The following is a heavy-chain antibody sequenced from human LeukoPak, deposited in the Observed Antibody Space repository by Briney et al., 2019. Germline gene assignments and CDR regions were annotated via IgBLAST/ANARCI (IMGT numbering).Heavy chain of an antibody. D-gene: IGHD2-2*01. V-gene: IGHV4-34*01. CDR2: INHSGST. CDR1: GGSFSGYY. J-gene: IGHJ6*02. Sequence: QPSETLSLTCAVYGGSFSGYYWSWIRQPPGKGLEWIGEINHSGSTNYNPSLKSRVTISVDTSKNQFSLKLSSVTAADTAVYYCARAYCSSTSCYYYRHYYGMDVWGQGTTVTVSS. CDR3: ARAYCSSTSCYYYRHYYGMDV.